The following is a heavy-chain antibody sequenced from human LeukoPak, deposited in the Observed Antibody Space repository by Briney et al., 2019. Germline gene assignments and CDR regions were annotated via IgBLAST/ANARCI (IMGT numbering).Heavy chain of an antibody. CDR1: GYSFTSYW. J-gene: IGHJ5*02. V-gene: IGHV5-51*01. D-gene: IGHD3-10*01. CDR3: ARSSRQITMVRGVSSIWFDP. CDR2: IYPGDSDT. Sequence: GESLKISCKGSGYSFTSYWIGWVRQMPGKGLEWMGIIYPGDSDTRYSPSFQGQVTISADKSISTAYLQWSSLKASDTAMYYCARSSRQITMVRGVSSIWFDPWGQGTLVTVSS.